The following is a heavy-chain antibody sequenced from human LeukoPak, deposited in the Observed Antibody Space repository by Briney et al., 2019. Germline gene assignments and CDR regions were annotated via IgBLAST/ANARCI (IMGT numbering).Heavy chain of an antibody. CDR1: GYTFSSYG. V-gene: IGHV1-18*01. J-gene: IGHJ5*02. CDR3: ARESGGSGWPYNWFDR. CDR2: ISACSVNT. Sequence: PGASVKVFCKGSGYTFSSYGISWVPQAPGQRLEWMGWISACSVNTNYAQKLQGRVTITTDTSTSTAYMELRSLRSDDTAVYYCARESGGSGWPYNWFDRWGQGTLVTVSS. D-gene: IGHD6-19*01.